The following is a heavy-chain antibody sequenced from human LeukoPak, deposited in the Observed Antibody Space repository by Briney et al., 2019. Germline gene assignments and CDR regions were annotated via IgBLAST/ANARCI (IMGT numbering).Heavy chain of an antibody. CDR1: GYTFTSYD. Sequence: ASVKVSCKASGYTFTSYDINWVRQATGQGLEWMGWMNPNSGNTGYAQKFQGRVTITRNTSISTAYMELSSLRSEDTAVYYCARTYCSGGSCYAYYWGQGTLVTVSS. J-gene: IGHJ4*02. D-gene: IGHD2-15*01. CDR3: ARTYCSGGSCYAYY. CDR2: MNPNSGNT. V-gene: IGHV1-8*03.